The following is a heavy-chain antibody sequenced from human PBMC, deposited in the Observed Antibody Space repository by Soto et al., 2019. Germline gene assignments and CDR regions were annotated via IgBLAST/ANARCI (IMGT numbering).Heavy chain of an antibody. CDR3: AKVGEDIVVVPAAMRGSDYYYYMDV. V-gene: IGHV3-30*18. CDR2: ISYDGSNK. Sequence: GGSLRLSCAASGFTFSSYGMHWVRQAPGKGLEWVAVISYDGSNKYYADSVKGRFTISRDNSKNTLYLQMNSLRAEDTAVYYCAKVGEDIVVVPAAMRGSDYYYYMDVWGKGTTVTVYS. J-gene: IGHJ6*03. D-gene: IGHD2-2*01. CDR1: GFTFSSYG.